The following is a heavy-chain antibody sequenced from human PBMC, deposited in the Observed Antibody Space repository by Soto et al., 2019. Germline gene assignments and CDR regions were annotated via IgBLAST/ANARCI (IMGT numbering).Heavy chain of an antibody. Sequence: QVQLQESGPGLVKPSETLSLTCTVSGGSISSYYWSWIRQPPGQGLEWIGYIYYSGSTNYNPSLKSRVTISVDTSKNQFSLKLSSVTAADTAVYYCARALTQVFGYCTNGVCYTSWFDPWGQGTLVTVSS. CDR1: GGSISSYY. V-gene: IGHV4-59*01. CDR3: ARALTQVFGYCTNGVCYTSWFDP. CDR2: IYYSGST. D-gene: IGHD2-8*01. J-gene: IGHJ5*02.